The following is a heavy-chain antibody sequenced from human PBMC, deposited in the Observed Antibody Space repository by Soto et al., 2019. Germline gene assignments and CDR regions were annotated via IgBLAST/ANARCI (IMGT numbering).Heavy chain of an antibody. D-gene: IGHD1-26*01. CDR2: IYPGDSDT. Sequence: GESLKISCKGSGYSFTSYWIGWVRQMPGKGLEWMGIIYPGDSDTRYSPSFQGQVTISADKSISTAYLQWSSLKASDTAMYYCARSLYSGSYWVYYYGMDVWGQGTTVTVSS. CDR1: GYSFTSYW. V-gene: IGHV5-51*01. CDR3: ARSLYSGSYWVYYYGMDV. J-gene: IGHJ6*02.